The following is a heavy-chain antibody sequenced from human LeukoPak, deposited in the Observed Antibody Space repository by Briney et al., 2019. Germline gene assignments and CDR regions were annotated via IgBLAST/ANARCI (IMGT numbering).Heavy chain of an antibody. V-gene: IGHV1-2*02. CDR2: INPNRGGT. J-gene: IGHJ5*02. Sequence: ASVKVSCKASGYTFTGYYMHWVRQAPGQGGGWMGWINPNRGGTNYAQKFQGRVTMTRDKSISTAYMELRRLRSDDTAVYYCAREVVGGVIMTENWFDPWGQGTLVTVSS. CDR1: GYTFTGYY. CDR3: AREVVGGVIMTENWFDP. D-gene: IGHD3-10*01.